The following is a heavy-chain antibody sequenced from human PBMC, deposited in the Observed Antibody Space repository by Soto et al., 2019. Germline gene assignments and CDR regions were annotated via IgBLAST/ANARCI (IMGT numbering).Heavy chain of an antibody. Sequence: QVQLVQSGAEVKRPGASVKVSCKASGYTFTSYGISWVRQAPGQGLEWLGWINGYNGNTNYAQKLQGRLTMTTDTSTSTAYMELRSLRSDDTAVYYCARMGDVPYYYYGMDVWGQGTTVTVAS. CDR3: ARMGDVPYYYYGMDV. CDR1: GYTFTSYG. J-gene: IGHJ6*02. V-gene: IGHV1-18*01. D-gene: IGHD3-16*01. CDR2: INGYNGNT.